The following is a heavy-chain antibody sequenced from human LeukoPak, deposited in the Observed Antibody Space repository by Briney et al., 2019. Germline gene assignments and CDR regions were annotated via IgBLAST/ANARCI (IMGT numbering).Heavy chain of an antibody. CDR2: IYHSGST. D-gene: IGHD6-19*01. CDR3: ARGRLQRLRGAVAVAGKRPERFDY. V-gene: IGHV4-30-2*01. J-gene: IGHJ4*02. Sequence: SETLSLTFTVSGGSISSGGYYWSWIRQPPGKGLEWIGYIYHSGSTYYNPSLKSRVTISVDTSKNQFSLKLSSVTAADTAVYYCARGRLQRLRGAVAVAGKRPERFDYWGQGTLVTVSS. CDR1: GGSISSGGYY.